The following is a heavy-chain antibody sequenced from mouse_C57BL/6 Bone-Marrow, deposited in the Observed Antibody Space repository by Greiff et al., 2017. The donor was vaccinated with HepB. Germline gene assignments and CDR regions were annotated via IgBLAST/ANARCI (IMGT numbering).Heavy chain of an antibody. CDR3: SRDDYDGGYYAMDY. Sequence: EVQLVESEGGLVQPGSSMKLSCTASGFTFSDYYMAWVRQVPEKGLEWVANINYDGSSTYYLDSLKSRFIISRDNAKNILYLQMSSLKSEDTATYYCSRDDYDGGYYAMDYWGQGTSVTVSS. V-gene: IGHV5-16*01. CDR2: INYDGSST. D-gene: IGHD2-4*01. CDR1: GFTFSDYY. J-gene: IGHJ4*01.